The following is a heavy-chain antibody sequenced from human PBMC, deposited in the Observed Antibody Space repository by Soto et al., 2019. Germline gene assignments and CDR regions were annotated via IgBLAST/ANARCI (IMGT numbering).Heavy chain of an antibody. CDR2: IKRKIDGGAA. CDR3: TATLGY. CDR1: GFTFTEAW. Sequence: PGGSLRLSCAASGFTFTEAWMSWVRQAPGKGLEWVGYIKRKIDGGAADYAGTVKGRFTISRDDSKNTLYLQMNSLKIEDTAVYYCTATLGYWGQGTLVTVSS. J-gene: IGHJ4*02. D-gene: IGHD3-16*01. V-gene: IGHV3-15*01.